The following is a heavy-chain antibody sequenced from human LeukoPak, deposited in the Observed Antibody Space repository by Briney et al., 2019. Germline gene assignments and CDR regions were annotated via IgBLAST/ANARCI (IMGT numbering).Heavy chain of an antibody. CDR3: ATGKLDASGFDFMLPF. V-gene: IGHV3-30*10. D-gene: IGHD5-12*01. Sequence: QAGGSLRLSCAASGFTFSSSAMHWVRQAPGKGLEWLAVFSRDGINTYYTDSVKGRFTISRNNSKNIFYLQMNSLRIGDTAIYYCATGKLDASGFDFMLPFWGQGTLVSVSS. J-gene: IGHJ4*02. CDR1: GFTFSSSA. CDR2: FSRDGINT.